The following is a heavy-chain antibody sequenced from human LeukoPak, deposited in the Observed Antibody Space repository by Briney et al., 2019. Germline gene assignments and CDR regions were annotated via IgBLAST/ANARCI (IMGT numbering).Heavy chain of an antibody. Sequence: SETLSLTCTVSGGSISSYYWSWIRQPPGKGLEWIGYIYYSGSTNYNPSLKSRVTISVDTSKNQFSLKLSSVTAADTAVYYCASARPDYDFWSGYEYGMDVWGQGTTVTVS. D-gene: IGHD3-3*01. CDR3: ASARPDYDFWSGYEYGMDV. J-gene: IGHJ6*02. CDR1: GGSISSYY. CDR2: IYYSGST. V-gene: IGHV4-59*01.